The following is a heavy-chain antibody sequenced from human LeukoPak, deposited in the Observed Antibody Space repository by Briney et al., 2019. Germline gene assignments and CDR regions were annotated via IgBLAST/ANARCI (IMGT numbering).Heavy chain of an antibody. J-gene: IGHJ4*02. CDR3: ARDLGRERCFDY. CDR2: IYYSGST. V-gene: IGHV4-39*07. CDR1: GGSISSSSYY. D-gene: IGHD5-24*01. Sequence: TSETLSLTCTVSGGSISSSSYYWGWIRQPPGKGLEWIGSIYYSGSTYYNPSLKSRVTISVDTSKNQFSLKLSSVTAADTAVYYCARDLGRERCFDYWGQGTLVTVSS.